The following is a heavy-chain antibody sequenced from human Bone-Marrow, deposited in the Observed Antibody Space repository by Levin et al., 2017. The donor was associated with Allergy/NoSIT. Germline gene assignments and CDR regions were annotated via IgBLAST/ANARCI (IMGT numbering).Heavy chain of an antibody. V-gene: IGHV3-21*04. CDR2: ISSSSSNI. D-gene: IGHD3-9*01. CDR1: GFNFSIYG. Sequence: GESLKISCAASGFNFSIYGMNWVRQAPGKGLEWVSSISSSSSNIYYADSLKGRFTISRDNAKNSLYLPMKSLRAEDPAVYYCARDRTNGILRNCGMDVWGQGTTVTVSS. CDR3: ARDRTNGILRNCGMDV. J-gene: IGHJ6*02.